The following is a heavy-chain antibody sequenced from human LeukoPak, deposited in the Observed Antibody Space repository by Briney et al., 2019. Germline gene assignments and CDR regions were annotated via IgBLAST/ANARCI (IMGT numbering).Heavy chain of an antibody. CDR1: GGSFSGYY. V-gene: IGHV4-34*01. Sequence: SETLSLTCAVYGGSFSGYYWSWIRQPPGKGLEWIGEINHSGSTNYNPSLKSRVTISVDTSKNQFSLKLSSVTAADTAVYYCARGRPYYYDTSGYCFWGQGTLVTVSS. J-gene: IGHJ4*02. CDR2: INHSGST. CDR3: ARGRPYYYDTSGYCF. D-gene: IGHD3-22*01.